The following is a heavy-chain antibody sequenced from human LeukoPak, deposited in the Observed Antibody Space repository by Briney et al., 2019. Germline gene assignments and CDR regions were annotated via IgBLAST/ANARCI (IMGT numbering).Heavy chain of an antibody. CDR2: IKQDGSEK. V-gene: IGHV3-7*01. J-gene: IGHJ6*03. D-gene: IGHD6-13*01. CDR3: ARAPYSSSWSPYYYYMDV. Sequence: GGSLILSCAASGFTFSSYWMTWVRQAPGKGLEWVANIKQDGSEKYYVDSVKGRFTISRDNAKNSLYLQMNSLRAEDTAVYYCARAPYSSSWSPYYYYMDVWGKGTTVTVSS. CDR1: GFTFSSYW.